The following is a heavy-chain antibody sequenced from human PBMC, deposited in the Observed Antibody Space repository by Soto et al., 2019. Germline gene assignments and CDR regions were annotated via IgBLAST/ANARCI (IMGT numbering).Heavy chain of an antibody. CDR1: GGTFNTYA. V-gene: IGHV1-69*13. CDR3: ARPRSHYYDRSAERAFDI. Sequence: SVKVSCKASGGTFNTYAISWVRQAPGQGLEWMGGIIPLFGTTNYAQKFQGRVTITADESTSTAYMELSSLRSEDTAFYYCARPRSHYYDRSAERAFDIWGQGTMVTVSS. D-gene: IGHD3-22*01. J-gene: IGHJ3*02. CDR2: IIPLFGTT.